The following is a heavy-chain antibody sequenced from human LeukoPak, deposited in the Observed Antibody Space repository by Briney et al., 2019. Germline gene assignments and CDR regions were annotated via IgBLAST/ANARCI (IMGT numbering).Heavy chain of an antibody. V-gene: IGHV1-24*01. D-gene: IGHD3-3*01. J-gene: IGHJ4*02. CDR2: LDRGDGAK. Sequence: SVKVSCKVSGYTFTELSVYWVRQAPGKGLVWMGGLDRGDGAKIYAQRFQGRVSVTEDTSTGTAYMELSSLTSNDTAVYFCAAERSGELMAYWGQGTLVTVSS. CDR3: AAERSGELMAY. CDR1: GYTFTELS.